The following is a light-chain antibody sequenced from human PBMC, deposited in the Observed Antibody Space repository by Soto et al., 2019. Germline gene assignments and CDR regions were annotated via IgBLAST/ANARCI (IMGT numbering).Light chain of an antibody. J-gene: IGKJ3*01. CDR2: GAS. CDR1: QSVSSSY. V-gene: IGKV3-20*01. Sequence: EIVLTQSPGTLSLSPGERATLSCRASQSVSSSYLAWYQQKPGQAPRLLIYGASSRATGIPDRFSGSGSGTDFTITISRLELEDFAVYYCQRYGSSLFTFGPGTKVDIK. CDR3: QRYGSSLFT.